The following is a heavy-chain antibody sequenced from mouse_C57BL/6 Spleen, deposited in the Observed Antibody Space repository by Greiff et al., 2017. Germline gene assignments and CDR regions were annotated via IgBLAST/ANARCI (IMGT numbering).Heavy chain of an antibody. CDR3: ARVYYGYYFDY. D-gene: IGHD2-2*01. CDR1: GYSITSGYY. J-gene: IGHJ2*01. V-gene: IGHV3-6*01. Sequence: EVQLVESGPGLVKPSQSLSLTCSVTGYSITSGYYWNWIRQFPGNKLEWMGYISYDGSNNYNPSLKNRIAITRDTSKNQFFLKLNSVTTEDTATYYCARVYYGYYFDYWGQGTTLTVSS. CDR2: ISYDGSN.